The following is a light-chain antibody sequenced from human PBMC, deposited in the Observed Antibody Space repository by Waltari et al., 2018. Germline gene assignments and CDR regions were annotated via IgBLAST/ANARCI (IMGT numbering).Light chain of an antibody. CDR1: ESINSW. CDR3: QQYKRPPWT. V-gene: IGKV1-5*03. J-gene: IGKJ1*01. CDR2: RSF. Sequence: DIQMTQSPSTLSASVGDRVTISRRATESINSWLAWYQQKPGKAPKLLISRSFNLESGVPSRFSGSGSGTEFILTISSLQPDDLATYHCQQYKRPPWTFGQGTKV.